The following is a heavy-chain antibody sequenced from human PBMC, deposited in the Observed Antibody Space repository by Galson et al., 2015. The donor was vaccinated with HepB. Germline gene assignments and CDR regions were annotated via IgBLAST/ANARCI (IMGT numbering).Heavy chain of an antibody. CDR3: ARDFNDNTILLWYFDL. Sequence: SLRLSCAASGFTFSSYAMSWVRQGPGKGLEWVAVISYNIPDKTYTDSVKGRFTISRDNFKKTLYLQMNSLRSEDTAVYYCARDFNDNTILLWYFDLWGRGTLVTVSS. J-gene: IGHJ2*01. CDR2: ISYNIPDK. D-gene: IGHD3-9*01. V-gene: IGHV3-30*04. CDR1: GFTFSSYA.